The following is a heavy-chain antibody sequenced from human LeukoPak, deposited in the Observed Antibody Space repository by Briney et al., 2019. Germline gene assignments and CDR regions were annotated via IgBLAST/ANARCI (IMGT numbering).Heavy chain of an antibody. V-gene: IGHV4-59*08. CDR3: ARMGLWFGELLAPHYGMDV. CDR1: GGSISSYY. D-gene: IGHD3-10*01. Sequence: SETLSLTCTDSGGSISSYYWSWIRQPPGKGLEWIGYIYYSGSTNYNPSLKSRVTISVDTSKNQFSLKLSSVTAADTAVYYCARMGLWFGELLAPHYGMDVWGQGTTVTVSS. CDR2: IYYSGST. J-gene: IGHJ6*02.